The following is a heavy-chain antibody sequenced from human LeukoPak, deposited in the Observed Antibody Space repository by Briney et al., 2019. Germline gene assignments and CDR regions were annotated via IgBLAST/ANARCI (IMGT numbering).Heavy chain of an antibody. CDR1: GGSFSGYY. J-gene: IGHJ5*02. Sequence: SETLSLTCAVYGGSFSGYYWSWIRQPPGKGLEWIGEINHSGSTNYNPSLKSRVTISVDTSKNQFSLKLSSATAADTVVYYCARHEMEGWFDPWGQGTLVTVSS. CDR2: INHSGST. D-gene: IGHD2-8*01. V-gene: IGHV4-34*01. CDR3: ARHEMEGWFDP.